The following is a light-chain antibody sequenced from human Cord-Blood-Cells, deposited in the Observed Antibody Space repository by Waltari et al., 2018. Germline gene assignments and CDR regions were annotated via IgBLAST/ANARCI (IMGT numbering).Light chain of an antibody. Sequence: QSALTQPRSVSGSPGQSVTISCTGTSSDVGGYNYVSWYQQHPGKAPKLMIYDVSKRPSGVPDRFSGAKSGNTASLTISWLQAEDEADYYCCSYAGSYTWVFGGGTKRTVL. J-gene: IGLJ3*02. CDR2: DVS. CDR3: CSYAGSYTWV. V-gene: IGLV2-11*01. CDR1: SSDVGGYNY.